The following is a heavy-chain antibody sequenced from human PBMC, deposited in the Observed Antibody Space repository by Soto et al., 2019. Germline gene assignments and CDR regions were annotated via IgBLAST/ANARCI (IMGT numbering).Heavy chain of an antibody. CDR2: IWFDGSTT. J-gene: IGHJ4*02. D-gene: IGHD3-22*01. Sequence: QVHLAESGGGVVQPGRSLRLSCVASGFTFNNFGMHWVRQAPGKGLEWLAVIWFDGSTTYYADSVRGRCTISRDNSKNTLYLEIISLRAEDTAVYYCAKNHNYYDRSGHYYGDGGFDYWGQGTRVTVSS. CDR1: GFTFNNFG. V-gene: IGHV3-33*03. CDR3: AKNHNYYDRSGHYYGDGGFDY.